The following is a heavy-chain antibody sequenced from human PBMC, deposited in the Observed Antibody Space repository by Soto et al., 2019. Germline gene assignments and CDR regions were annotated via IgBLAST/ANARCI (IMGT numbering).Heavy chain of an antibody. CDR2: ISLYSDGT. V-gene: IGHV1-18*01. Sequence: ASVKVSCKPSGYTFSNYGITWVRQAPGQPLEWLGWISLYSDGTNYAQKFQGRVSMTTDTSTTTAYMELRSLRSDDTAVYHCARVVPGAEAWFGPWGQGTLVTVSS. CDR1: GYTFSNYG. J-gene: IGHJ5*02. CDR3: ARVVPGAEAWFGP. D-gene: IGHD2-2*01.